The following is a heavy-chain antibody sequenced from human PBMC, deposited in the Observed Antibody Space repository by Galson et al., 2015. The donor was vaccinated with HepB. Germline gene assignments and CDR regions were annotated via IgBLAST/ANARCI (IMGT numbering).Heavy chain of an antibody. CDR3: AADRGTLRSYAFDI. V-gene: IGHV1-58*01. D-gene: IGHD2-15*01. J-gene: IGHJ3*02. Sequence: SVKVSCKASGFTFTSSAVQWVRQARGQRLEWIGWIVVGSGNTNYAQKFQERVTITRDMSTSTAYMELSSLRSEDTAVYYCAADRGTLRSYAFDIWGQGTMVTVSS. CDR2: IVVGSGNT. CDR1: GFTFTSSA.